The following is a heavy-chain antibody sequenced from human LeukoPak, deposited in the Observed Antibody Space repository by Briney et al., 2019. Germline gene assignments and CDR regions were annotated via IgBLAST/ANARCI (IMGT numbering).Heavy chain of an antibody. J-gene: IGHJ4*02. CDR2: ISAYNGNT. CDR1: GYTFTGYG. D-gene: IGHD3-10*01. CDR3: ASGLLWFGELLYHLDY. V-gene: IGHV1-18*04. Sequence: ASVKVSCKASGYTFTGYGISWVRQAPGQGLEWMGWISAYNGNTNYAQKLQGRVTMTTDTSTSTAYMELRSLRSDDTAVYYCASGLLWFGELLYHLDYWGQGTLVTVSS.